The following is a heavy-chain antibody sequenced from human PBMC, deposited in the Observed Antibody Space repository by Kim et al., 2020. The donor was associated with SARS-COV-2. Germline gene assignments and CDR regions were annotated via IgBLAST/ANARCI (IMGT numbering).Heavy chain of an antibody. Sequence: SVKVSCKASGGTFSSYAISWVRQAPGQGLEWMGGIIPIFGTANYAQKFQGRVTITADESTSTAYMELSSLRSEDTAVYYCARDRDHTSDAFDIWGQGTMVTVSS. CDR2: IIPIFGTA. CDR3: ARDRDHTSDAFDI. D-gene: IGHD2-2*01. CDR1: GGTFSSYA. J-gene: IGHJ3*02. V-gene: IGHV1-69*13.